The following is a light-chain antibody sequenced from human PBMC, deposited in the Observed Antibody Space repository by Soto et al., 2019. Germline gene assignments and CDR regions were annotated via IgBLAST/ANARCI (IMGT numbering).Light chain of an antibody. CDR3: SSYAGSTNFYV. Sequence: QSALTQPPSASGSPGQSVSISCTGTSSDVGGYNYVSWYQQHPGKAPKLMIYEVSKRPSGVPDRFSGSKSGNTASLTVSGLQAADEADYYCSSYAGSTNFYVFGTGTKVTV. CDR1: SSDVGGYNY. V-gene: IGLV2-8*01. J-gene: IGLJ1*01. CDR2: EVS.